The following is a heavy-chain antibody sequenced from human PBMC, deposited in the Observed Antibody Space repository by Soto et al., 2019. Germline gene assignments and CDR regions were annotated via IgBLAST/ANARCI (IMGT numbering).Heavy chain of an antibody. CDR3: AKNGQPPYYYYGLDV. J-gene: IGHJ6*02. V-gene: IGHV1-18*01. CDR1: GYTVSRYG. D-gene: IGHD2-8*01. Sequence: QGQLVQSGGEVKKPGASVKVSCKTSGYTVSRYGISWVREAPGQGLEWMGWISGYNGDTNYARKFQGRVTMTIDTSTTTAYMELRSLTSDDTAVYYCAKNGQPPYYYYGLDVWGQGTTVTVSS. CDR2: ISGYNGDT.